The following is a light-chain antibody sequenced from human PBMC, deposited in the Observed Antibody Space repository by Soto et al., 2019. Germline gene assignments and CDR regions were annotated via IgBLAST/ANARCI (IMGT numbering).Light chain of an antibody. V-gene: IGKV1-33*01. J-gene: IGKJ2*02. CDR3: QQYDNLPRT. CDR1: QDITNY. Sequence: DIQMTQSPSSLSASVGDRVTITCQASQDITNYLNWYQHKPGKAPKVLIYGASNLETGVPSRFSGSGSGTDFTFTISSLQPEDIATYYCQQYDNLPRTFGQGTKLEIK. CDR2: GAS.